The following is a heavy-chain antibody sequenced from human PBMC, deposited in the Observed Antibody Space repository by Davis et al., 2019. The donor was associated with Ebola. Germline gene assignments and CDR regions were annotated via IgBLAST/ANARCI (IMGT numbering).Heavy chain of an antibody. CDR3: ARQSLFLEWLFGGGMDV. CDR1: GGSPTGFQ. V-gene: IGHV4-34*01. Sequence: MPSETLSLTCAVYGGSPTGFQWSWIRQPPGKGLEWIGQIHHSGSTNYNPSLKSRVTISVDTSKNQFSLKLSSVTAADTAVYYCARQSLFLEWLFGGGMDVWGQGTTVTVSS. J-gene: IGHJ6*02. D-gene: IGHD3-3*01. CDR2: IHHSGST.